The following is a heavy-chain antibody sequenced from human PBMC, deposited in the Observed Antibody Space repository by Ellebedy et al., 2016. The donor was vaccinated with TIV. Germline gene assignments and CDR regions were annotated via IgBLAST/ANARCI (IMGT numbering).Heavy chain of an antibody. CDR3: ARSYGARTSGP. D-gene: IGHD3-16*01. V-gene: IGHV3-48*03. J-gene: IGHJ5*02. CDR2: ISGSASVT. Sequence: PGGSLRLSCAVSGFTFSSYEMNWVRQAPGKGLEWVSYISGSASVTAYADSVKGRFTISRDNARQSLYLQMNSLRVDDTAMYYCARSYGARTSGPWGQGTLVTVSS. CDR1: GFTFSSYE.